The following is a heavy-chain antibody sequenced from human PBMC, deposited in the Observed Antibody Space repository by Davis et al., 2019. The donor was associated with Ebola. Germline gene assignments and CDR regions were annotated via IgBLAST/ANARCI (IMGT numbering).Heavy chain of an antibody. CDR1: GFTFSSYA. J-gene: IGHJ6*02. V-gene: IGHV3-30-3*01. CDR2: ISYDGSNK. CDR3: ARDRGYSSGFMADGMDV. D-gene: IGHD2-15*01. Sequence: GESLKISCAASGFTFSSYAMHWVRQAPGKGLEWVAVISYDGSNKYYADSVKGRFTISRDDSKNTLYLQMNSLRAEDTAVYYCARDRGYSSGFMADGMDVWGQGTTVTVSS.